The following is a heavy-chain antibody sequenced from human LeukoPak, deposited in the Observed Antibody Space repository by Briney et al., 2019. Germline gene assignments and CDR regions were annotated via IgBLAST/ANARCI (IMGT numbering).Heavy chain of an antibody. V-gene: IGHV4-59*12. CDR1: GVSISTYY. D-gene: IGHD6-19*01. Sequence: SETLSLTCTVSGVSISTYYWTWIRQPPGKGLEWFGYIYYSGSTNYNPSLKSRVTISVDTSKNQFSLKLSSVTAADTAVYYCARAGIAVAGTYDAFDIWGQGTMVTVSS. CDR3: ARAGIAVAGTYDAFDI. CDR2: IYYSGST. J-gene: IGHJ3*02.